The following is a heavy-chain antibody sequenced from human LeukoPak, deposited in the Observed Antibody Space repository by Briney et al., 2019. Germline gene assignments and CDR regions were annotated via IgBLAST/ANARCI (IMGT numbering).Heavy chain of an antibody. CDR1: GGTFSSYA. CDR2: IIPIFGTA. CDR3: ARDGNSGYYHPYYFDY. Sequence: GASVKVSCKASGGTFSSYAISWVRQAPGQGLEWMGGIIPIFGTANYAQKFQGRVTITTDESTSTAYIELSSLRSEDTAVYYCARDGNSGYYHPYYFDYWGQGTLVTVSS. J-gene: IGHJ4*02. V-gene: IGHV1-69*05. D-gene: IGHD3-22*01.